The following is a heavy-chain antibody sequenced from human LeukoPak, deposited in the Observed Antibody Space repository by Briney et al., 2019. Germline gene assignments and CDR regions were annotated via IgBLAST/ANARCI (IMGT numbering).Heavy chain of an antibody. CDR3: ARGEGFCSGGSCFGYWFDP. CDR1: GGSISSYY. Sequence: PSETLSLTCTVSGGSISSYYWSWIRQPPGKGLEWIGYIYYSGSTNYNPSLKSRVTISVDTSKNQSSLKLSSVTAADTAVYYCARGEGFCSGGSCFGYWFDPWGQGTLVTVSS. J-gene: IGHJ5*02. D-gene: IGHD2-15*01. V-gene: IGHV4-59*01. CDR2: IYYSGST.